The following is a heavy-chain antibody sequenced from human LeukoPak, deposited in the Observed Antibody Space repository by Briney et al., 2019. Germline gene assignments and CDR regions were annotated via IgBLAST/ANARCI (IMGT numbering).Heavy chain of an antibody. V-gene: IGHV3-33*06. D-gene: IGHD3-22*01. CDR3: AKDLDDSSGYYPPDAEYFQH. J-gene: IGHJ1*01. CDR2: IWYDGSNK. Sequence: GGSLRLSCAASGFTFSSYGMHWVRQAPGKGLEWVAVIWYDGSNKYYADSVKGRFTISRDNSKNTLYLQMNSLRAEDTAVYYCAKDLDDSSGYYPPDAEYFQHWGQGTLVTVSS. CDR1: GFTFSSYG.